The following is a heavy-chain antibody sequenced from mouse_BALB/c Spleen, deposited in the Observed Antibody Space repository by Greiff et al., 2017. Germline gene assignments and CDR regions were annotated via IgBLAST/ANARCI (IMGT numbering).Heavy chain of an antibody. CDR1: GFTFSSYT. J-gene: IGHJ4*01. CDR2: ISSGGSYT. V-gene: IGHV5-6-4*01. Sequence: EVQLVESGGGLVKPGGSLKLSCAASGFTFSSYTMSWVRQTPEKRLEWVATISSGGSYTYYPDSVKGRFTISRDNAKNTLYLQMSSLKSEDTAMYYCTRGYGYDDAMDYWGQGTSVTVSS. CDR3: TRGYGYDDAMDY. D-gene: IGHD2-14*01.